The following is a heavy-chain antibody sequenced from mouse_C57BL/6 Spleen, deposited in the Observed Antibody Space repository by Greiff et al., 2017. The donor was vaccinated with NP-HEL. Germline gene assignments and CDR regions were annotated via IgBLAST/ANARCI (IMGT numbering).Heavy chain of an antibody. J-gene: IGHJ2*01. D-gene: IGHD1-1*01. CDR2: IDPSDSYT. Sequence: QVQLQQPGAELVMPGASVKLSCKASGYTFTSYWMHWVKQRPGQGLEWIGEIDPSDSYTNYNQKFKGKSTLTVDKSSSTAYMQLSSLTSEDSAVYYCARSLITTVEGFDYWGQGTTLTVSS. CDR1: GYTFTSYW. V-gene: IGHV1-69*01. CDR3: ARSLITTVEGFDY.